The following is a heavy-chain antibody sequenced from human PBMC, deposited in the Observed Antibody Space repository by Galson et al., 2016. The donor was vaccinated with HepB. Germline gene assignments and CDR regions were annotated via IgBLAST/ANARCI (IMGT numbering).Heavy chain of an antibody. J-gene: IGHJ3*02. CDR3: ARGLSSSWYDGFDI. CDR2: INANDGHT. CDR1: GYTFTNYG. V-gene: IGHV1-18*01. Sequence: SVKVSCKASGYTFTNYGIPWVRQAPGQGLQWVGWINANDGHTNYGHILQGRVTLTMDTSTSTAYMDLRSLTSDDTAVYYCARGLSSSWYDGFDIWGQGTMVTVSS. D-gene: IGHD6-13*01.